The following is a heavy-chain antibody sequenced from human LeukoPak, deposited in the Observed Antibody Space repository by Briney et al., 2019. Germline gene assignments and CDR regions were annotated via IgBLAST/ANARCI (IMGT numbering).Heavy chain of an antibody. CDR1: GGSLSAYY. D-gene: IGHD4-11*01. CDR2: INKSESR. J-gene: IGHJ6*03. V-gene: IGHV4-34*01. CDR3: AIGRYSNWERYYYMDV. Sequence: SETLCLSCAVYGGSLSAYYWSWIRQSPGKGLEWIWEINKSESRNYNPSLKRRVTISVDTSKNQVSLQLISVTAADTAVDYCAIGRYSNWERYYYMDVWGKRATVTVSS.